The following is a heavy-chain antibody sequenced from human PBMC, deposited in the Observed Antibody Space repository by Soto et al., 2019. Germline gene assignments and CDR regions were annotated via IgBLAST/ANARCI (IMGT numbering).Heavy chain of an antibody. Sequence: EVQMVESGGGLVQPGGSLRLSCAASGFSISDYWTSWVRQAPGKGLEWVGNINEDGSEENYVDSVKGRFTISRDNARNSLYLQMNSLRVEDTAVYYCCHTWVGGQGTLVTVSS. V-gene: IGHV3-7*01. CDR1: GFSISDYW. D-gene: IGHD1-26*01. J-gene: IGHJ4*02. CDR2: INEDGSEE. CDR3: CHTWV.